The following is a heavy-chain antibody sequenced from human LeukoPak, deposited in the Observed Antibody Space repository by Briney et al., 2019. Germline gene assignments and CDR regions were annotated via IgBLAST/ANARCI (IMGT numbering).Heavy chain of an antibody. V-gene: IGHV3-11*01. J-gene: IGHJ4*02. Sequence: PGGSLRLSCAASGFTFSDYYMSWIRQAPGKGLEWVSYISSSGSTIYYADSVKGRFTISRDNAKNSLYLQMNSLRAEDTAVYYCASSPDSSGYYLPVEYWGQGTLVTVSS. CDR2: ISSSGSTI. D-gene: IGHD3-22*01. CDR1: GFTFSDYY. CDR3: ASSPDSSGYYLPVEY.